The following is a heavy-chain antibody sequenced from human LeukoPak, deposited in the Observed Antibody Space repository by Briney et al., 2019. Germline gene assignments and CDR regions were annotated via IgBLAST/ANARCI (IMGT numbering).Heavy chain of an antibody. CDR3: ARAVLLKGATVEYFQH. V-gene: IGHV7-4-1*02. D-gene: IGHD1-26*01. CDR1: GYTFTSYA. Sequence: GASVKVSCKASGYTFTSYAMNWVRQAPGQGLEWMGWINTNTGNPTYAQGFTGRFVFSLDTSVSTAYLQISSLKAEDTAVYYCARAVLLKGATVEYFQHWGQGTLVTVSS. CDR2: INTNTGNP. J-gene: IGHJ1*01.